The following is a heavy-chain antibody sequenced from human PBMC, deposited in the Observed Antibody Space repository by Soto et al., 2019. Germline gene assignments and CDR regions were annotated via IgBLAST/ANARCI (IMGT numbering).Heavy chain of an antibody. V-gene: IGHV4-59*01. CDR1: GGSISSYY. D-gene: IGHD6-19*01. CDR2: IYYSGST. J-gene: IGHJ6*02. Sequence: SGPTLVNPTEPLSLTCTVSGGSISSYYWSWIRQPPGKGLEWIGYIYYSGSTNYNPSLKSRVTISVDTSKDQFSLKLSSVTAADTAVYYCARGHSSGWYTFGRNYGMYVWGQGTTVTVSS. CDR3: ARGHSSGWYTFGRNYGMYV.